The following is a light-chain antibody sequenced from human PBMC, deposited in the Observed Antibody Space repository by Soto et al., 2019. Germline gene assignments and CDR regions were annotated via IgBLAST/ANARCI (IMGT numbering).Light chain of an antibody. V-gene: IGKV1-33*01. CDR1: QDISNY. CDR3: QQYDNLPLT. CDR2: DAS. Sequence: DIQMTQSPSFLSASVGDRVTVTCQASQDISNYLNWYQQKPGKAPKLLIYDASNLETGVPSRFSGSGSGTDITFTISSLQPEDIATYYGQQYDNLPLTFGGGTKVEIK. J-gene: IGKJ4*01.